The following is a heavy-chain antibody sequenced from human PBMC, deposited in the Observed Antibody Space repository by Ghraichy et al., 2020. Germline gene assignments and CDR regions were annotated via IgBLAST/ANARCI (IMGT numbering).Heavy chain of an antibody. CDR1: GYTFTSYD. J-gene: IGHJ6*02. CDR2: MNPNSGNT. V-gene: IGHV1-8*01. Sequence: ASVKVSCKASGYTFTSYDINWVRQATGQGLEWMRWMNPNSGNTGYAQKFQGRVTMTRNTSISTAYMELSSLRSEDTAVYYCASLYYGSGSYYKDYYYGMDVWGQGTTVTVSS. D-gene: IGHD3-10*01. CDR3: ASLYYGSGSYYKDYYYGMDV.